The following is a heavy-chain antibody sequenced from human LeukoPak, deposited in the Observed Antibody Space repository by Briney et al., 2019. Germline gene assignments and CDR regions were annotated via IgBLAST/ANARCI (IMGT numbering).Heavy chain of an antibody. J-gene: IGHJ4*02. V-gene: IGHV3-64*01. CDR3: ARVGDVGPCDY. CDR1: GFTFSSYA. D-gene: IGHD1-26*01. CDR2: MSSNGGTT. Sequence: GGSLRPSFAASGFTFSSYAMHWVRQAPGKGLEYVSAMSSNGGTTDYANSVKGRFTISRDNSKNTLYLQMGSLRAEDMAVYYCARVGDVGPCDYWGQGTLVTVSS.